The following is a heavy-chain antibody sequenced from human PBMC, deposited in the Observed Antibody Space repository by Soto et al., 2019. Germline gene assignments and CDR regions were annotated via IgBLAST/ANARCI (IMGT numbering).Heavy chain of an antibody. Sequence: ASVKVSCNVSGYTLTELSMHWVRQAPGKGLEWMGGFDPEDGAIVYAQKFQGRVTMTAHTSTDSPYMELAGLRPDDTAVYFCATGRGEYCSGDRCYSAFDYWGQGTLVTVSS. V-gene: IGHV1-24*01. J-gene: IGHJ4*02. CDR2: FDPEDGAI. D-gene: IGHD2-15*01. CDR3: ATGRGEYCSGDRCYSAFDY. CDR1: GYTLTELS.